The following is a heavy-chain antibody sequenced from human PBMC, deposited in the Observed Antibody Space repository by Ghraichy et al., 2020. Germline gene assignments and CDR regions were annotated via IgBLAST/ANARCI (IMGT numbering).Heavy chain of an antibody. J-gene: IGHJ6*02. CDR3: ARDLGRTTGTTNYYYGMDV. V-gene: IGHV1-2*04. CDR2: INPNSGGT. Sequence: ASVKVSCKASGYTFTGYYMHWVRQAPGQGLEWMGWINPNSGGTNYAQKFQGWVTMTRDTSISTAYMELSRLRSDDTAVYYCARDLGRTTGTTNYYYGMDVWGQGTTVTVSS. CDR1: GYTFTGYY. D-gene: IGHD1-1*01.